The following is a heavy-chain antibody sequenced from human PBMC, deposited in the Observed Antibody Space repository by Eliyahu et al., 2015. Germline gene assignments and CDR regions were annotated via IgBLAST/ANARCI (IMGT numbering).Heavy chain of an antibody. CDR1: XXPFXSYG. Sequence: QVQLVESGGGVVQPGRSLXXSCAASXXPFXSYGMHWVRQAPGKGLEWVAVISYDGSNKYYADSVKGRFTISRDNSKNTLYLQMNSLRAEDTAVYYCAKDRSRDGYNSFDYWGQGTLVTVSS. CDR2: ISYDGSNK. D-gene: IGHD5-24*01. J-gene: IGHJ4*02. CDR3: AKDRSRDGYNSFDY. V-gene: IGHV3-30*18.